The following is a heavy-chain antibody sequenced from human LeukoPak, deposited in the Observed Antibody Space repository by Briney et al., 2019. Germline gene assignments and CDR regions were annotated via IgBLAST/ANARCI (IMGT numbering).Heavy chain of an antibody. D-gene: IGHD2-2*02. CDR1: GFTFSSYG. J-gene: IGHJ4*02. V-gene: IGHV3-30*02. CDR3: TREGPLGYCSSTSCYTDFDY. CDR2: IRYGGSNK. Sequence: GGSLRLSCAASGFTFSSYGMHWVRQAPGKGLEWVAFIRYGGSNKYYADSVEGRFTISRDNSKNTLYLQMNSLRAEDTAVYYCTREGPLGYCSSTSCYTDFDYWGQGTLVTVSS.